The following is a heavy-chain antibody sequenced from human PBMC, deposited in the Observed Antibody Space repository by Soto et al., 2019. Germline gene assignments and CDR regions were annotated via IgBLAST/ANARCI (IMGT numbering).Heavy chain of an antibody. D-gene: IGHD1-26*01. CDR2: TTSDGARI. J-gene: IGHJ4*02. Sequence: ESGGGVVQPGRSLRLSCAASGFAFSTYGMHWVRQAPGKGLEWVAVTTSDGARINYADSVKGRFTISRDNSRTTLYLQMNSLRIDDTAVYYCARKNPGREWELPDYLGQGTLVTVSS. CDR3: ARKNPGREWELPDY. CDR1: GFAFSTYG. V-gene: IGHV3-30*03.